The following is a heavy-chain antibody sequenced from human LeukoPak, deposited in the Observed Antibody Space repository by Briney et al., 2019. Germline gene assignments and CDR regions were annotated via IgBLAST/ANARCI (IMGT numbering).Heavy chain of an antibody. J-gene: IGHJ4*02. Sequence: ASVKVSCKASGYTFTSYDINWVRQATGQGLEWMGWMNPNSGNTGYAQKFQGRVTMTRNTSISTAYMELSSLRSEDTAVYYCARVSHGDFPFDYWGQGTLVTVSS. CDR1: GYTFTSYD. V-gene: IGHV1-8*01. CDR3: ARVSHGDFPFDY. D-gene: IGHD4-17*01. CDR2: MNPNSGNT.